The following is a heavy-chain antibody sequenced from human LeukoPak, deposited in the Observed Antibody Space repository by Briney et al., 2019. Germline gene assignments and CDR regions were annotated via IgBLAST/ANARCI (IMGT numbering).Heavy chain of an antibody. D-gene: IGHD3-10*01. CDR1: GFTFSSYA. CDR2: IINSGDNT. V-gene: IGHV3-23*01. Sequence: GGSLRLSCAASGFTFSSYAMSWVRQAPGKGLEWVSTIINSGDNTYYADSVKGRFTISRDNYKNTLYLQMDSLRAEDAAIYYCAKVPYSYYGSGRPPFMDVWGQGTTVAVSS. CDR3: AKVPYSYYGSGRPPFMDV. J-gene: IGHJ6*02.